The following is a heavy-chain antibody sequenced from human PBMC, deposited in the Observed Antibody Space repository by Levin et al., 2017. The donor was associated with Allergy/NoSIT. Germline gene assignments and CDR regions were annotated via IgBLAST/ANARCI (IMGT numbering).Heavy chain of an antibody. CDR3: ARAPVAGTIDY. CDR2: INPNSGGT. J-gene: IGHJ4*02. CDR1: GYTFTDYY. Sequence: GESLKISCKASGYTFTDYYIHWVRQAPGQGLEWMGWINPNSGGTNSTQKFQGRVTMTRDTSISTAYMDLSRLRSDDTAVYYCARAPVAGTIDYWGQGTLVSVSS. D-gene: IGHD6-19*01. V-gene: IGHV1-2*02.